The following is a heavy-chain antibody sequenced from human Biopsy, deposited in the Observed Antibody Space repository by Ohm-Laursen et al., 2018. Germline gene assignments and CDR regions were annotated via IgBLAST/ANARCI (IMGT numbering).Heavy chain of an antibody. D-gene: IGHD5-18*01. J-gene: IGHJ6*02. V-gene: IGHV4-59*08. Sequence: GTLSLTCAVSSGSISGYYWTWIRQAPGKGLEFIGYVYSSGSTNYNPSLKSRATISLDTSRNQVSLRLSPVTAADTAVYYCARGIAVVRSLDVWGQGTTVAVSS. CDR2: VYSSGST. CDR3: ARGIAVVRSLDV. CDR1: SGSISGYY.